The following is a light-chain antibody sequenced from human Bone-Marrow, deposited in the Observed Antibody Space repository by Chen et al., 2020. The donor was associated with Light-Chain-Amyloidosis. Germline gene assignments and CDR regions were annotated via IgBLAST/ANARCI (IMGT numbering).Light chain of an antibody. J-gene: IGLJ3*02. CDR2: DDS. Sequence: SYVLTQPSSVSVAPGQTATIACGGNNIGSTSVPWYQQTPGQAPLLVVYDDSDRPSGIPERWSGSNSGNTATLNSSRGEAGEEADYYGQVWDRSSDRPVFGGGTKLTVL. CDR1: NIGSTS. CDR3: QVWDRSSDRPV. V-gene: IGLV3-21*02.